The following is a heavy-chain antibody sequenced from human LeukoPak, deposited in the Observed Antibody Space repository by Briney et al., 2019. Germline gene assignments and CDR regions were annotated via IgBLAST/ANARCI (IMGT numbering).Heavy chain of an antibody. Sequence: GESLKISCKGSGYSFTTYWIGWVRRMPGKGLEWMGIIYPGDSDTRYSPSFQGQVTMSADKSISTAYLQWSSLKASDTAMYYCGRSKYSTSWQYYFDYWGQGTLVTVSS. CDR2: IYPGDSDT. CDR1: GYSFTTYW. J-gene: IGHJ4*02. D-gene: IGHD6-13*01. CDR3: GRSKYSTSWQYYFDY. V-gene: IGHV5-51*01.